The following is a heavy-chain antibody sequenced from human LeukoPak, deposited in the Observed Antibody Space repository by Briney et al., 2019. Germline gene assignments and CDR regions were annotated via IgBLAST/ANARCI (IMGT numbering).Heavy chain of an antibody. J-gene: IGHJ4*02. V-gene: IGHV4-34*01. D-gene: IGHD1-7*01. CDR1: GGSFSGYY. CDR3: ARAGLSGTKYYFDY. Sequence: PSETLSLTCAVYGGSFSGYYWSWIRQPPGKGLEWIGEINHSGSTNYNPSLKSRVTISVDTSKNQFSLKLSSVTAADTAVYYCARAGLSGTKYYFDYWGQGTLVTVSS. CDR2: INHSGST.